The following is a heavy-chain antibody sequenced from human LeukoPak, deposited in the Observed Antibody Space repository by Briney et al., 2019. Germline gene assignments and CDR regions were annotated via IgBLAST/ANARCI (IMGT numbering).Heavy chain of an antibody. CDR1: GFTFSSYW. J-gene: IGHJ4*02. D-gene: IGHD5-18*01. V-gene: IGHV3-74*01. CDR2: INSDGSTT. Sequence: GGSLRLSCAASGFTFSSYWMHWVRQDPGEGLVWVSRINSDGSTTTYAGSVKGRFTISRDNAKNTLYLQMNSLRAEDTAVYYCARDRGYIYGYAFDYWGQGTLVTVSS. CDR3: ARDRGYIYGYAFDY.